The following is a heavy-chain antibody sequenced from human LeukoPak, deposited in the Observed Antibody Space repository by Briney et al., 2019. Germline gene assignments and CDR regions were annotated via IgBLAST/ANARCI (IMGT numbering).Heavy chain of an antibody. D-gene: IGHD1-26*01. CDR3: AKDISPRSYIDVFDI. CDR1: GFTFDDYA. J-gene: IGHJ3*02. Sequence: GGSLRLSCAASGFTFDDYATHWVRQAPGKGLEWVSGISWNSGTIGYADSVKGRFTISRDTAKNSLYLQMNSLRAEDTALYYCAKDISPRSYIDVFDIWGQGTMVTVSS. V-gene: IGHV3-9*01. CDR2: ISWNSGTI.